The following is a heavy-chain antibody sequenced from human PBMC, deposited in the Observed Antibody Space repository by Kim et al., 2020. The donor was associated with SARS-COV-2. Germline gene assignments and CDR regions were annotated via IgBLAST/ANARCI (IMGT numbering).Heavy chain of an antibody. CDR2: SIPIFGTA. CDR1: GCTFSSYA. CDR3: AIAGWGGPGLYYYYGMDF. V-gene: IGHV1-69*13. Sequence: SVKVSCKASGCTFSSYAISWVRQAPGQGLEWMGGSIPIFGTANYAQKVQGRVTITADASTSTAYMELSSLRSEDTAGYDFAIAGWGGPGLYYYYGMDFW. D-gene: IGHD6-19*01. J-gene: IGHJ6*01.